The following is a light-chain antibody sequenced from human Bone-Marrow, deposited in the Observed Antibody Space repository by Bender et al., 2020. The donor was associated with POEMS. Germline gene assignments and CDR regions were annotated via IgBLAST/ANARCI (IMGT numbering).Light chain of an antibody. J-gene: IGLJ3*02. CDR2: INN. Sequence: QSVLTQPPSVSGAPGQRVTISCTGSSSNIGAGYAVHWYQQLPGTAPKLLFINNNRPSGVPDRFSASESGASASLAITGLQAEDEADYYCQSYDSSLTGYWVFGGGTKLTVL. V-gene: IGLV1-40*01. CDR1: SSNIGAGYA. CDR3: QSYDSSLTGYWV.